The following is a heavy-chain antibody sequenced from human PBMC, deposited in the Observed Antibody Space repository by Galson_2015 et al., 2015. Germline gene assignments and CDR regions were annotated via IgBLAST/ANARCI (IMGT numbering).Heavy chain of an antibody. CDR1: GFTFSSYS. J-gene: IGHJ6*02. D-gene: IGHD6-6*01. Sequence: SLRLSCAASGFTFSSYSMNWVRQAPGKGLEWVSFISSSSSYIYYADPVKGRFTISRDNAKNSLYLQMNSQRAEDTAVYYCAFYSSSSREYYYYYGMDVWGQGTTVTVSS. CDR3: AFYSSSSREYYYYYGMDV. CDR2: ISSSSSYI. V-gene: IGHV3-21*01.